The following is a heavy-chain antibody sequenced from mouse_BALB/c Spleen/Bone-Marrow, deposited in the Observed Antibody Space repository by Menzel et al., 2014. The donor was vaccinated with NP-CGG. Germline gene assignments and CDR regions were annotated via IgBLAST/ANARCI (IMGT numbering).Heavy chain of an antibody. Sequence: LQESGAELVKPGASVKMSCKASGYTFTSYWMHWVKQRPGQGLEWIGTIDPSDSYTSYNQKFKGKATLTVDTSSSTAYMQLRSLTSEDSAVYYCTRDDYGYWGQGTTHTVSS. J-gene: IGHJ2*01. CDR1: GYTFTSYW. D-gene: IGHD2-4*01. CDR2: IDPSDSYT. V-gene: IGHV1S127*01. CDR3: TRDDYGY.